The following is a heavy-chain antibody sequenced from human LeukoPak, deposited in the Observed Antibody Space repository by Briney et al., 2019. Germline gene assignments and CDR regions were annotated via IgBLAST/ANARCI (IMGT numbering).Heavy chain of an antibody. CDR2: INHSGST. J-gene: IGHJ5*02. V-gene: IGHV4-34*01. CDR1: GGSFSGYY. Sequence: SETLSLTCAVYGGSFSGYYWSWIRQPPGKGLEWIGEINHSGSTNYNPSLKSRVTISVDTSKNQFSPKLSSVTAADTAVYYCARGLGSGSRLIPWGQGTLVTVSS. D-gene: IGHD1-26*01. CDR3: ARGLGSGSRLIP.